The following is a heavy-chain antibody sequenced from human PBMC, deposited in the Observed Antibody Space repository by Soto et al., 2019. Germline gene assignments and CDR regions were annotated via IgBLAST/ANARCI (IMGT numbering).Heavy chain of an antibody. J-gene: IGHJ6*02. CDR3: VKSSRRDITASRGMDV. Sequence: PWGSLRLSCSASGFTFSSSAMHWVRQAPGKGLAYVSVISYNGGNTYYADSVKGRFTISRDNSENTLFLQMSSLRAEDTAVYYWVKSSRRDITASRGMDVWGQGTTVTVSS. CDR2: ISYNGGNT. D-gene: IGHD3-3*01. CDR1: GFTFSSSA. V-gene: IGHV3-64D*06.